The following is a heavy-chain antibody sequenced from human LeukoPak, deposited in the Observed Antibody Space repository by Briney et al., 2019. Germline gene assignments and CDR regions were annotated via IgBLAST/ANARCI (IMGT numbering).Heavy chain of an antibody. CDR1: GGSISSYY. Sequence: SETLSLTCTVSGGSISSYYWSWIRQPPGKGLEWIGYIYYSGSTNYNPSLKSRVTISVDTSKNQFSLKLSSVTAADTAVYCCARERRIAAAGNFDYWGQGTLVTVSS. CDR2: IYYSGST. J-gene: IGHJ4*02. V-gene: IGHV4-59*01. CDR3: ARERRIAAAGNFDY. D-gene: IGHD6-13*01.